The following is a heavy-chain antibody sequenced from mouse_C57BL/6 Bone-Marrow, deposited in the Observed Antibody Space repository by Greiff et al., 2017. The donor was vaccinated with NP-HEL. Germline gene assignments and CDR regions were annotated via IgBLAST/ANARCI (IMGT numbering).Heavy chain of an antibody. D-gene: IGHD2-5*01. CDR3: ARASYSNYCWFAY. J-gene: IGHJ3*01. Sequence: VQLQQSGAELAKPGASVKLSCKASGYTFTSYWMHWVKQRPGQGLEWIGYINPSSGYTKYNQKFKDKATLTADKSSSIAYMQLSSLTYEDSAVYYCARASYSNYCWFAYWGQGTLVTVSA. V-gene: IGHV1-7*01. CDR2: INPSSGYT. CDR1: GYTFTSYW.